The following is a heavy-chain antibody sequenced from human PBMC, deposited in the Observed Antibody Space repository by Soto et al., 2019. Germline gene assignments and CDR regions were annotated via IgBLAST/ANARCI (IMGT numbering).Heavy chain of an antibody. J-gene: IGHJ3*02. D-gene: IGHD3-10*01. CDR3: ARRVIGSSRAFDI. CDR1: GFAFSSHP. CDR2: ISDGGDLT. Sequence: GGSLRLSCAASGFAFSSHPMSWVRQAPEKGLEWVAGISDGGDLTYNADSVRGRFTIDRDNSRNTLYLQMNSLRAEDTAVYYCARRVIGSSRAFDIWGQGTMVTVSS. V-gene: IGHV3-23*01.